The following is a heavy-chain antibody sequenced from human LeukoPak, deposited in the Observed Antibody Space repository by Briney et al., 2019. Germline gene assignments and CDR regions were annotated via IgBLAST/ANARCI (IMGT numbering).Heavy chain of an antibody. Sequence: GGSLRLSCAASGFTFSGSPILWVRQASGKGLEWVGRIRSKADNYATAYAASVQGRCTISRDDSKSTAYLQLNSLKTGDTAVYYCTQSNYWGQGALVTVSS. CDR3: TQSNY. CDR2: IRSKADNYAT. V-gene: IGHV3-73*01. CDR1: GFTFSGSP. J-gene: IGHJ4*02.